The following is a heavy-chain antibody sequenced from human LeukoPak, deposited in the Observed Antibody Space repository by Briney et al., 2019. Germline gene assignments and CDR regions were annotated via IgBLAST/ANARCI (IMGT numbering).Heavy chain of an antibody. Sequence: SETLSLTCAVSGYSISSGYYWGWIRQPPGKGLEWIGSIYHSGSTYYNPSLKSRVTISVDTSKNQFSLKLSSVTAAATAVYYCARIQRSGWFDPWGQGTLVTVSS. D-gene: IGHD6-25*01. CDR3: ARIQRSGWFDP. CDR2: IYHSGST. J-gene: IGHJ5*02. CDR1: GYSISSGYY. V-gene: IGHV4-38-2*01.